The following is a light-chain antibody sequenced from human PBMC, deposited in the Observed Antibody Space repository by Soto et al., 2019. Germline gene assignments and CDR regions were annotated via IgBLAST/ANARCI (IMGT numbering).Light chain of an antibody. CDR2: GAS. V-gene: IGKV3-20*01. Sequence: EIVLTQSPATLSLSPGERATLSCRASQSVSSDYLAWYQQKPGQAPRLLIYGASSRATGIPARFSGSGSGTDFTLTSSRLEPEDFAVYYCQQYGGSPPITFGQGTRLEIK. J-gene: IGKJ5*01. CDR3: QQYGGSPPIT. CDR1: QSVSSDY.